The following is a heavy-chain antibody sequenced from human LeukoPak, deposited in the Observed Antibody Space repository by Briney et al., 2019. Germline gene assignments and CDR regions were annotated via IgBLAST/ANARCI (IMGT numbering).Heavy chain of an antibody. Sequence: GGSLRLSCAASGFTFSSYWMHWVRHAPGKGLVWVSRINNDGSSTNYADSVKGRFTISRDNSKNTLYLQMNSLRAEDMALYYCAKDVSGYDLEGYFDYWGQGTLVTVSS. J-gene: IGHJ4*02. CDR2: INNDGSST. V-gene: IGHV3-74*01. CDR3: AKDVSGYDLEGYFDY. D-gene: IGHD5-12*01. CDR1: GFTFSSYW.